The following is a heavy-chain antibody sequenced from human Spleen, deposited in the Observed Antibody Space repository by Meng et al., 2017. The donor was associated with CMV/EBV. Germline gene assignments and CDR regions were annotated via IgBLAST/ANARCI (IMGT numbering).Heavy chain of an antibody. D-gene: IGHD4-11*01. Sequence: QAQLPQVRHVLLKPSGSLAITFAAYGGSFSRYCWHWLRQPPGKGLEWIGEINHSGTTNYNPSLKSRVTISLDTTKNHSLFKLSSVTAADTAVFYCSREDYHSFDPWGQGTLVTVSS. CDR2: INHSGTT. V-gene: IGHV4-34*01. J-gene: IGHJ5*02. CDR3: SREDYHSFDP. CDR1: GGSFSRYC.